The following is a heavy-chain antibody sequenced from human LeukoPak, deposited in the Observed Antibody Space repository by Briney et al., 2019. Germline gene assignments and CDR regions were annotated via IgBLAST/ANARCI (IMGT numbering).Heavy chain of an antibody. V-gene: IGHV3-48*01. CDR3: ASMGNYGDYFAAYYYMDV. CDR2: ISSSSSTI. Sequence: GGSLRLSCAASGFTFSSYGMTWVRQAPGKGLEWVSYISSSSSTIYYADSVKGQFTISRDNAKNSLYLQMNSLRAEDTAVYYCASMGNYGDYFAAYYYMDVWGKGTTVTISS. CDR1: GFTFSSYG. J-gene: IGHJ6*03. D-gene: IGHD4-17*01.